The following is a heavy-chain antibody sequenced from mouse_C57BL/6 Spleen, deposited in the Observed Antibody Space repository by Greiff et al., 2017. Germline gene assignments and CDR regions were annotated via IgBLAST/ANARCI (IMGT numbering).Heavy chain of an antibody. Sequence: VQLQQPGAELVKPGASVKLSCKASGYTFTSYWMQWVKQRPGQGLEWIGEIDPSDSYTNYNQKFKGKATLTVDTSSSTAYMQLSSLTSEDAAVYYCARCGTTVFDYWGQGTTLTVSS. D-gene: IGHD1-1*01. CDR2: IDPSDSYT. V-gene: IGHV1-50*01. CDR3: ARCGTTVFDY. J-gene: IGHJ2*01. CDR1: GYTFTSYW.